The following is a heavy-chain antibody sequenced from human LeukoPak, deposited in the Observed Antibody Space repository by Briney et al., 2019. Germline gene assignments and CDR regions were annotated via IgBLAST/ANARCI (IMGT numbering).Heavy chain of an antibody. CDR3: TSPPNYYGSGSYYNVYAFDI. Sequence: GGSLRLSCTASGFTFGDYAMSWVRQAPGKGLEWVGFIRSKAYGGTTEYAASVKGRFTISRDDSKSIAYLQMNSLKTEDTAVYYCTSPPNYYGSGSYYNVYAFDIWGQGTMVTVST. D-gene: IGHD3-10*01. CDR1: GFTFGDYA. CDR2: IRSKAYGGTT. J-gene: IGHJ3*02. V-gene: IGHV3-49*04.